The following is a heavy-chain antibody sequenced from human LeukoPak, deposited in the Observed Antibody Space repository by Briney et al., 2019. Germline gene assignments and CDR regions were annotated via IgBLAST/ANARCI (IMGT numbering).Heavy chain of an antibody. CDR3: ARGGLVVAATIDY. D-gene: IGHD2-15*01. V-gene: IGHV1-3*01. Sequence: ASVKVSCKASGYTFTSYAMHWVRQAPGQRLEWMAWINAGKGNTKYSQKFQGRVTITRDTSASTAYMELSSLRSEDTAVYYCARGGLVVAATIDYWVQGTLVTVSS. CDR1: GYTFTSYA. CDR2: INAGKGNT. J-gene: IGHJ4*02.